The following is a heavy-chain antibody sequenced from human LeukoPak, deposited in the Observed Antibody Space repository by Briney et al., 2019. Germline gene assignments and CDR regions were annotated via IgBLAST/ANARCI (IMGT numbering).Heavy chain of an antibody. J-gene: IGHJ4*02. CDR1: GDSISSGGYY. V-gene: IGHV4-31*03. Sequence: SETLSLTCTVSGDSISSGGYYWSWIRQHPGKGLEWIVYIYFSGSTYYSPSLKSRVTISVDTSKNQFSLKLSSVTAADTAVYYSARVLSSGGEDWGRFDYWGQGTLVTVSS. CDR2: IYFSGST. D-gene: IGHD3-16*01. CDR3: ARVLSSGGEDWGRFDY.